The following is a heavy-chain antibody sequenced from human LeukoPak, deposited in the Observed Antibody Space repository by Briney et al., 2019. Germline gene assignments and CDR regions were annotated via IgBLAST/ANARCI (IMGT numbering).Heavy chain of an antibody. CDR3: ARGGSVSHGYYYDSSGYYYFDY. CDR2: INPNSGGT. V-gene: IGHV1-2*02. CDR1: GYTFTGYY. J-gene: IGHJ4*02. Sequence: ASVKVSCKASGYTFTGYYMHWVQQAPGQGLEWMGWINPNSGGTNYAQKFQGRVTMTRDTSISTAYMELSRLRSDDTAVYYCARGGSVSHGYYYDSSGYYYFDYWGQGTLVTVSS. D-gene: IGHD3-22*01.